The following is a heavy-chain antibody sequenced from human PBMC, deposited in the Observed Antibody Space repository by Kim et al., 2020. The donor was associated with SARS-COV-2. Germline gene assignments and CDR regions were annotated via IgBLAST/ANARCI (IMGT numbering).Heavy chain of an antibody. D-gene: IGHD3-10*01. V-gene: IGHV4-39*07. CDR1: GGSISSSSYY. CDR2: IYYSGST. Sequence: SETLSLTCTVSGGSISSSSYYWGWIRQPPGKGLEWIGSIYYSGSTYYNPSLKSRVTISVDTSKNQFSLKLSSVTAADTAVYYCARDPNYYGSGSYLIGFNDWFDPWGQGTLVTVSS. J-gene: IGHJ5*02. CDR3: ARDPNYYGSGSYLIGFNDWFDP.